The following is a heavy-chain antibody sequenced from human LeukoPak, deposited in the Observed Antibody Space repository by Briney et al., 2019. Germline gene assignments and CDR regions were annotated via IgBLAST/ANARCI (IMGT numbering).Heavy chain of an antibody. CDR2: IRSKAYGGTT. J-gene: IGHJ4*02. Sequence: PGGSLRLSCTASGFTFGDYATSWVRQAPGKGLEWVGFIRSKAYGGTTEYAASVKGRFTISRDDSKSIAYLQTNSLKTEDTAVYFCTTGGYNYRFDYWGQGTLVTVSS. CDR1: GFTFGDYA. D-gene: IGHD5-18*01. V-gene: IGHV3-49*04. CDR3: TTGGYNYRFDY.